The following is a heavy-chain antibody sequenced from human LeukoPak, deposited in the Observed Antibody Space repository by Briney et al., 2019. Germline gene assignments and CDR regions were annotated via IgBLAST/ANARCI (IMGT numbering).Heavy chain of an antibody. J-gene: IGHJ4*02. CDR3: AKGYSSSWYFLAFDY. V-gene: IGHV3-23*01. Sequence: GGSLRLSCAASGFTFSSYAMSWVRQAPGKGLAWVSAISGSGGSTYYADSVKGRFTISRDNSKNTLYLQMNSLRAEDTAVYYCAKGYSSSWYFLAFDYWGQGTLVTVSS. D-gene: IGHD6-13*01. CDR2: ISGSGGST. CDR1: GFTFSSYA.